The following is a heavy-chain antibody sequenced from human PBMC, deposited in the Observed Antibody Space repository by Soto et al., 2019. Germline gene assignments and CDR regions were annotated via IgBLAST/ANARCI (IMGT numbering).Heavy chain of an antibody. D-gene: IGHD2-15*01. Sequence: EVQLLESGGGLVQPGGSLRLSCAASGFIFTNYAMSWVRQAPGKGLEWVSSIGGTGDAHYADSVRGRFTIARDDSKNTLYFHLNSLREEDTAVSNCAKNYCMEFGGKGTTVPAFS. J-gene: IGHJ6*03. CDR3: AKNYCMEF. V-gene: IGHV3-23*01. CDR2: IGGTGDA. CDR1: GFIFTNYA.